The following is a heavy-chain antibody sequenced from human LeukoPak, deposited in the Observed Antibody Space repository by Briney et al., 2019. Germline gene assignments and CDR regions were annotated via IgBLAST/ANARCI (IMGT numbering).Heavy chain of an antibody. J-gene: IGHJ3*02. D-gene: IGHD6-19*01. CDR1: GGSFSGYY. V-gene: IGHV4-34*01. Sequence: SETLSLTCAVYGGSFSGYYWSWIRQPPGKGLEWIGEINHSGSTNYNPSLKSRVTISVDTSKNQFSLKLSSVTAADTAVYYCARQPAPYSSGWYDGFDIWGQGTMVTVSA. CDR2: INHSGST. CDR3: ARQPAPYSSGWYDGFDI.